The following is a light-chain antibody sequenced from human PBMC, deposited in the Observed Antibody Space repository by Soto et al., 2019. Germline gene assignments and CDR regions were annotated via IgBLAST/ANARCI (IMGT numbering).Light chain of an antibody. V-gene: IGLV1-40*01. CDR1: SSNIGAGYD. J-gene: IGLJ2*01. CDR2: GDN. Sequence: QSVLTQPPSVSGAPGQRVIISCTGSSSNIGAGYDVKWYQQLPGTAPKLLIYGDNNRPSGVPDRFSGSKSGTSASLAITGLQTEDEADYYCQSYDSSLSVVVFGGGTQLTVL. CDR3: QSYDSSLSVVV.